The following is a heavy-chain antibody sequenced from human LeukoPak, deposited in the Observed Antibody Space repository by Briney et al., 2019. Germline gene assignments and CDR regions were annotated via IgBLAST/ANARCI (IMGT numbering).Heavy chain of an antibody. CDR3: ARSEGYYYGSGSYYHTFDY. D-gene: IGHD3-10*01. CDR2: INPSGGST. J-gene: IGHJ4*02. V-gene: IGHV1-46*01. CDR1: GYTFTSYY. Sequence: ASVKVSCKASGYTFTSYYMHWVRQAPGQGLEWMGIINPSGGSTSYAQKFQGRVTITRNTSISTAYMELSSLRSEDTAVYYCARSEGYYYGSGSYYHTFDYWGQGTLVTVSS.